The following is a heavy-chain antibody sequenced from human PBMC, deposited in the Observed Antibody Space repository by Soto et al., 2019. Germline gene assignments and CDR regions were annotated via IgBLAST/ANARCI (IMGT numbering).Heavy chain of an antibody. Sequence: SETLSLTCTVSGGSISSYYWSWIRQPPGKGLEWIGYIYYSGSTNYNPSLKSRVTIPVDTSKNQFSLKLSSVTAADTAVYYCARIVPGYDYFDYWGQGTLVTVSS. CDR3: ARIVPGYDYFDY. D-gene: IGHD3-16*01. CDR1: GGSISSYY. J-gene: IGHJ4*02. CDR2: IYYSGST. V-gene: IGHV4-59*01.